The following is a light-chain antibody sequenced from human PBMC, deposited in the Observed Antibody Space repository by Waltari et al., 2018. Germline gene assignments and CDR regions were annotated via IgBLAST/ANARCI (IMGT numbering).Light chain of an antibody. CDR2: GVT. CDR3: CSWTSRNTYV. Sequence: QSALTQPASVSGSPGQSIAIFCTGGSSDVGGYNAVSWYQQHPGKAPRLMIFGVTKRPSGGSNRVSGSKTGKTASLTISGLQTEDEADYYCCSWTSRNTYVFGTGTKVTVL. CDR1: SSDVGGYNA. J-gene: IGLJ1*01. V-gene: IGLV2-14*01.